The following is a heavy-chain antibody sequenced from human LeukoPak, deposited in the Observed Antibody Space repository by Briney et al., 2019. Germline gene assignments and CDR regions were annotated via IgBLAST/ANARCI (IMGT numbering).Heavy chain of an antibody. D-gene: IGHD4-17*01. CDR2: ISSSSSYI. J-gene: IGHJ4*02. CDR3: ARVKSDYGDYDY. Sequence: GGSLRLSCAASGFTFSIYSMNWVRQAPGKGLEWVSSISSSSSYIYYADSVKGRFTISRDNAKNSLYLQMNSLRAEDTAVYYCARVKSDYGDYDYWGQGTLVTVSS. V-gene: IGHV3-21*01. CDR1: GFTFSIYS.